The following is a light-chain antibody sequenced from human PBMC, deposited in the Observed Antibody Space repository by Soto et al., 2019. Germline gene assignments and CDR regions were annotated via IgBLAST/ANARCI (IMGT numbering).Light chain of an antibody. CDR1: QSVSSNY. V-gene: IGKV3-20*01. Sequence: EIVLTQSPGTLSLSPGERATLSCRASQSVSSNYLAWYQQKRGQGPRLLIYGASRRATGIPTRFSGSGSGTEFTLPISRLEPEDFAVYYCQQYDTSPRTFGQGTKVEI. CDR3: QQYDTSPRT. J-gene: IGKJ1*01. CDR2: GAS.